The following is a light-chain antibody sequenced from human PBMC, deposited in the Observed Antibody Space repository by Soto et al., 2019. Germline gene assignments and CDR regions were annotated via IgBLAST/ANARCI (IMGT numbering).Light chain of an antibody. CDR2: GAS. CDR3: QQYNNWPRT. V-gene: IGKV3-15*01. CDR1: QSVTTD. Sequence: EILLTQSQATLSLSPGDRATLSCRASQSVTTDLAWYQQKPGQPPRLLIYGASTRATDFPARFSGSGSGTEFTLTISSLQSEDFAVYYCQQYNNWPRTFGQGTRLEIK. J-gene: IGKJ5*01.